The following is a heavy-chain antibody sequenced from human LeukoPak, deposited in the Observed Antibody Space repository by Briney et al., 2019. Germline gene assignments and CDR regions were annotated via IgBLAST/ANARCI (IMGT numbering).Heavy chain of an antibody. V-gene: IGHV4-39*01. J-gene: IGHJ5*02. CDR1: GGSISSYY. CDR3: ARLDIVVVPAAIDDQGP. D-gene: IGHD2-2*03. CDR2: IYYSGST. Sequence: SETLSLTCTVSGGSISSYYWGWIRQPPGKGLEWIGSIYYSGSTYYNPSLKSRVTISVDTSKNQFSLKLSSVTAADTAVYYCARLDIVVVPAAIDDQGPWGQGTLVTVSS.